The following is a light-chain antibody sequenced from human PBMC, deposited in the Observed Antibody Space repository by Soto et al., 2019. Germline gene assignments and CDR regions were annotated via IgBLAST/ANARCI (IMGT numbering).Light chain of an antibody. Sequence: DIPMTQSPSSLSASVGDRVTIRCRASLDISHYLNWYQQKSGNAPKLLIFDASNLETGDPARFSGSGSGTDFTLTVSSLQPDDFATYYCQQYDDLPYSFGQGTKLDI. CDR1: LDISHY. CDR3: QQYDDLPYS. V-gene: IGKV1-33*01. J-gene: IGKJ2*01. CDR2: DAS.